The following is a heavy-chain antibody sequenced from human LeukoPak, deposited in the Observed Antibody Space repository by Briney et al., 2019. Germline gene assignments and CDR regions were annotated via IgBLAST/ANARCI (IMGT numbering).Heavy chain of an antibody. D-gene: IGHD5-18*01. CDR3: ARFRLWLHDIDY. Sequence: PETLSLTCAVSGYSISSGYYWGWIRQPPGKGLEWIGSIYHSGSTYYNPSLKSRVTISVDTSKNQFSLQLSSVTAADTAVYYCARFRLWLHDIDYWGQGTLVTVSS. V-gene: IGHV4-38-2*01. CDR1: GYSISSGYY. J-gene: IGHJ4*02. CDR2: IYHSGST.